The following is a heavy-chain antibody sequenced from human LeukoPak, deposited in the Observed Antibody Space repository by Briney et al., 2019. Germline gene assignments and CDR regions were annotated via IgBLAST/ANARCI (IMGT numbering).Heavy chain of an antibody. CDR3: ARVDSSDAGNFDY. J-gene: IGHJ4*02. D-gene: IGHD2-15*01. CDR2: IYYSGST. Sequence: SETLSLTCTVSGGSIMVAAYSWSWIRQPPGKGLEWIAWIYYSGSTNYNPSLKSRVTISVDTSKNQFSLKLTSVTAAGTAVYYCARVDSSDAGNFDYWGQGTLVTVSS. CDR1: GGSIMVAAYS. V-gene: IGHV4-61*08.